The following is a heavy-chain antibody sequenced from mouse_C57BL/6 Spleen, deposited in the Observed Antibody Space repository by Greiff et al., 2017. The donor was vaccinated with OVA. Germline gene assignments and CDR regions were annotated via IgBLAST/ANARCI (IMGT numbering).Heavy chain of an antibody. CDR1: GFTFSNYW. Sequence: EVMLVESGGGLVQPGGSMKLSCVASGFTFSNYWMNWVRQSPEKGLEWVAQIRLKSDNYATHYAESVKGRFTISRDDSKSSVYLQMNNLRAGDTGIYYCTGGLGFDYWPRGTTLTVCS. CDR2: IRLKSDNYAT. D-gene: IGHD4-1*01. V-gene: IGHV6-3*01. CDR3: TGGLGFDY. J-gene: IGHJ2*01.